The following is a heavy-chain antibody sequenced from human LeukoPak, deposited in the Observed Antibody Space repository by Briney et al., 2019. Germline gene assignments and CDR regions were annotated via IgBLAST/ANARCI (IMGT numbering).Heavy chain of an antibody. CDR3: ASGNSGYDSRYDY. CDR1: GFTFSRYW. CDR2: INSDGSST. Sequence: GGSLRLSCAASGFTFSRYWMHWVRQAPGKGLVWVSRINSDGSSTSYADSVKGRFTISRDNAKNSLYLQMNSLRAEDTAVYYCASGNSGYDSRYDYWGQGTLVTVSS. D-gene: IGHD5-12*01. V-gene: IGHV3-74*01. J-gene: IGHJ4*02.